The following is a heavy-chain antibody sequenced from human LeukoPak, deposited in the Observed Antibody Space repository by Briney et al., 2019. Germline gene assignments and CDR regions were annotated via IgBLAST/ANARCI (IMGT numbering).Heavy chain of an antibody. D-gene: IGHD3-3*01. CDR1: GGSFSGYY. J-gene: IGHJ4*02. CDR2: INHSGST. Sequence: SETLSLTCAVYGGSFSGYYWSWIRQPPGKGLEWIGEINHSGSTNYNPSLKSRVTISVDTSKNQFSLKLSSVTAADTAVYYCARSRSGWQPNFDYWGQGTLVTVSS. V-gene: IGHV4-34*01. CDR3: ARSRSGWQPNFDY.